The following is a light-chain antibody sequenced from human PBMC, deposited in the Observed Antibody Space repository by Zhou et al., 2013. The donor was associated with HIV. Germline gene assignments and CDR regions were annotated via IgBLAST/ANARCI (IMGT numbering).Light chain of an antibody. CDR3: QQYLSAPPT. CDR2: GAS. Sequence: EIVLTQSPGTLSLSPGERATLSCRASQKISTSFVAWYQHKPGQAPRLLIYGASRRATGIPDRFSGSGSETDFTLTISRLEPEDFAVYYCQQYLSAPPTFGLGTKVEVK. CDR1: QKISTSF. V-gene: IGKV3-20*01. J-gene: IGKJ1*01.